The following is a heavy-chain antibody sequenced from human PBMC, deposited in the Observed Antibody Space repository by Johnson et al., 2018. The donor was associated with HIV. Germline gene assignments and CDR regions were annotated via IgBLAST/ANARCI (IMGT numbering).Heavy chain of an antibody. J-gene: IGHJ3*01. V-gene: IGHV3-53*01. CDR3: ARLNWGLGGAFDV. Sequence: VQLVESGGGLIQPGGSLRLSCAASGFTVSSNYMSWVRQAPGKGLEWVSLIYSGCSAYYVDSVKGRFTISRDNSKNTLYLQMNSLRAEDTALYFCARLNWGLGGAFDVWGQGTMVTVSS. D-gene: IGHD7-27*01. CDR1: GFTVSSNY. CDR2: IYSGCSA.